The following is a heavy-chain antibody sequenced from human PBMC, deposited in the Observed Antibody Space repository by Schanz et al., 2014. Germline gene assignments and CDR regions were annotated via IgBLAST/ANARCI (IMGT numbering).Heavy chain of an antibody. Sequence: EVQLVESGGGLVQPGGPLSLSCAASEFPFNTNCMSWVRQAQGKGLEWVASINQDGYDKHYVDSVEGRFTISRDNAKKSLYLQMNTLRAEDTAIYYCARVEGSSGSASSYRALNVWGQGTTVTVSS. J-gene: IGHJ3*01. CDR3: ARVEGSSGSASSYRALNV. V-gene: IGHV3-7*01. CDR1: EFPFNTNC. D-gene: IGHD3-10*01. CDR2: INQDGYDK.